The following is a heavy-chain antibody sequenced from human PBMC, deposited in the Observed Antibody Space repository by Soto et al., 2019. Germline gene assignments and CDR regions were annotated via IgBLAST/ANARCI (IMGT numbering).Heavy chain of an antibody. D-gene: IGHD3-9*01. Sequence: LRLSCAGSGFTFGDYGMHWVRQAPGKGLEWVAVLSYDGINKFYGDSVKGRFAISRANSINTLYLQMNSLTPEDSAVYYCAKDPLPHYDLLTTGPASYDWFDPWGQGTLVTVSS. V-gene: IGHV3-30*18. J-gene: IGHJ5*02. CDR3: AKDPLPHYDLLTTGPASYDWFDP. CDR1: GFTFGDYG. CDR2: LSYDGINK.